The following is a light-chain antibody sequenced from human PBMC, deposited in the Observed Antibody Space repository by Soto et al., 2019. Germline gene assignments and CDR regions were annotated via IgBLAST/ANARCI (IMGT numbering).Light chain of an antibody. J-gene: IGKJ5*01. CDR1: QGISSY. V-gene: IGKV1-8*01. CDR3: QQSYITPT. Sequence: ALRITKSPSSLSASTGGKVTITFRASQGISSYLAWYQQKPGKATKLLIYAASTLQSGVPSRFSGSGSGTDYTLTVSSLQPEDFATYYCQQSYITPTFGQGTRLEIK. CDR2: AAS.